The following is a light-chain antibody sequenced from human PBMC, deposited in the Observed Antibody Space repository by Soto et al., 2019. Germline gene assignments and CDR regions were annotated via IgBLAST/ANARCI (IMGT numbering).Light chain of an antibody. Sequence: DLQMTKSPSTLSASVGDRVTITCRASQSISSWLAWYQQKPGKAPKLLIYDASSLESGVPSRFSGSGSGTEFTLTITSLQPDDFATYYCQQYNSYPWTFGQGTKVDI. CDR2: DAS. J-gene: IGKJ1*01. CDR1: QSISSW. V-gene: IGKV1-5*01. CDR3: QQYNSYPWT.